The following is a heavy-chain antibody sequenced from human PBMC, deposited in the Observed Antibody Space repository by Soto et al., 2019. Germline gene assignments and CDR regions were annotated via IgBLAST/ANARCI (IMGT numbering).Heavy chain of an antibody. CDR3: ASRISRWTHMIVVAPFDY. Sequence: APVKVSRKASGGPLSSYSISWGRQAPGQGVEWMGGIIPIFGTANYAQKFQGRVTITADESTSTAYMELSSLRSEDTAVYYCASRISRWTHMIVVAPFDYWGQGTLVTVSS. CDR2: IIPIFGTA. J-gene: IGHJ4*02. D-gene: IGHD3-22*01. V-gene: IGHV1-69*13. CDR1: GGPLSSYS.